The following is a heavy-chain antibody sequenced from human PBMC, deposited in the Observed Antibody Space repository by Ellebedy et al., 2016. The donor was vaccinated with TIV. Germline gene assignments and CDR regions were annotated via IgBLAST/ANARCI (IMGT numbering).Heavy chain of an antibody. CDR3: ARHALVVDIETYKWFDP. Sequence: SETLSLTCTVSGGSISSYYWSWIRQPPGKGLEWIGYISHSGSTNYNSSLKSRVTILEDTSKNQFSLRLSYVTAADTAVYYCARHALVVDIETYKWFDPWGQGTLVTVSS. J-gene: IGHJ5*02. V-gene: IGHV4-59*08. D-gene: IGHD2-15*01. CDR2: ISHSGST. CDR1: GGSISSYY.